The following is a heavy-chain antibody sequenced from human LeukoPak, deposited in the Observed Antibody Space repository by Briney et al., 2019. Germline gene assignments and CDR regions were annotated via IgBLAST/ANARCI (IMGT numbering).Heavy chain of an antibody. J-gene: IGHJ4*02. CDR1: GYSFTSYW. D-gene: IGHD3-9*01. V-gene: IGHV5-10-1*01. Sequence: GESLKISCKGSGYSFTSYWISWVRQMPGKGLEWMGRIDPSDSYTNYSPSFQGHVTISADKSISTAYLQWSSLKASDTAMYYCARQEGDDILTGYYLPMYYFDYWGQGTLVTVSS. CDR3: ARQEGDDILTGYYLPMYYFDY. CDR2: IDPSDSYT.